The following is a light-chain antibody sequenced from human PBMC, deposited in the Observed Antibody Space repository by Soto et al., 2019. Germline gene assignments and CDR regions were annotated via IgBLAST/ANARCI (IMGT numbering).Light chain of an antibody. V-gene: IGKV1-5*03. CDR2: KAS. J-gene: IGKJ1*01. CDR3: QQYNSYSET. CDR1: QSISSW. Sequence: DIQMTQSPSTLSASVGDRVTITCRASQSISSWLAWYQQKPGKAPKLLIYKASSLESGVPSRFSGSGSGTEFNLTISSLQPDDFATYYCQQYNSYSETFGQGTKVDIK.